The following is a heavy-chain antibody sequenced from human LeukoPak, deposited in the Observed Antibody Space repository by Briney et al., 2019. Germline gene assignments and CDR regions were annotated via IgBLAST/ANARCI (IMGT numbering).Heavy chain of an antibody. CDR2: IYYSGST. D-gene: IGHD5-12*01. CDR1: GGSISSGDYY. V-gene: IGHV4-30-4*01. J-gene: IGHJ6*02. CDR3: ARDKDSGYDLFYNGMDV. Sequence: SQTLSLTCTVSGGSISSGDYYWSWIRQPPGKGLEWIVYIYYSGSTYYNPSLKSRVTISVDTSKNQFSLKLSSVTAADTAVYYCARDKDSGYDLFYNGMDVWGQGTTVTVSS.